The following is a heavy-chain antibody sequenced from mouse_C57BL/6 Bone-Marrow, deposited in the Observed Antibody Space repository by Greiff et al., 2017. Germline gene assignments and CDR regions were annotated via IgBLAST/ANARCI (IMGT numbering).Heavy chain of an antibody. J-gene: IGHJ4*01. CDR1: GYTFTNYW. V-gene: IGHV1-64*01. Sequence: QVQLQQSGAELVKPGASVKLSCKASGYTFTNYWMHWVKQRPGQGLEWIGMMHPNGGSPDYNEKFKSEATLSVDKSSRTAYMELSSLTSEDSAFYDCARSYDYDDYTMDYWGQGTSVTVSS. CDR2: MHPNGGSP. D-gene: IGHD2-4*01. CDR3: ARSYDYDDYTMDY.